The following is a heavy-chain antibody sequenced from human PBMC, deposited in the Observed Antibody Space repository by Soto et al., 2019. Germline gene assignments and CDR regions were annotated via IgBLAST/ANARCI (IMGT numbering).Heavy chain of an antibody. Sequence: QVQLQESGPGLVKPSETLSLTCTVSGGSMSSYYWSWIRQPPVKGLEWIGYIYYSGSTNYNPSLKSRVIISVDTSKNQFSLKLNSVTAADTAVYYCARGRSGGDWGQGTLVTVSS. V-gene: IGHV4-59*01. CDR1: GGSMSSYY. CDR2: IYYSGST. J-gene: IGHJ4*02. CDR3: ARGRSGGD. D-gene: IGHD2-15*01.